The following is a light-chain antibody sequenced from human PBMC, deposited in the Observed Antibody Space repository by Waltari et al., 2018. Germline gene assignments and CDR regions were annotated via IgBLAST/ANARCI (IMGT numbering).Light chain of an antibody. CDR3: QHYESLPVT. J-gene: IGKJ1*01. CDR1: QSISKY. V-gene: IGKV3-20*01. Sequence: EIVLTQSPGTLSLSSGERATLSCRTSQSISKYLAWYQQKPGQAPRLLIYHASSRATGIPDRFSGSGSGTDFSLTISRLEPEDFAVYYCQHYESLPVTFGEGTKVEI. CDR2: HAS.